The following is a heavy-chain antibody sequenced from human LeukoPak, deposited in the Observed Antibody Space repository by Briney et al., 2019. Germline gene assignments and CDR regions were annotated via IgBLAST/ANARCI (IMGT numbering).Heavy chain of an antibody. V-gene: IGHV3-9*01. Sequence: PGRSLRLSCAASGFTFDDYAMHWVRQAPGKGLEWVSGISWNSGSIGYADSVKGRFTISRDNAKNSLYLQMNSLRAEDTALYYCAKNGGSYSENAFDIWGQGTMVTVSS. CDR3: AKNGGSYSENAFDI. CDR2: ISWNSGSI. J-gene: IGHJ3*02. CDR1: GFTFDDYA. D-gene: IGHD1-26*01.